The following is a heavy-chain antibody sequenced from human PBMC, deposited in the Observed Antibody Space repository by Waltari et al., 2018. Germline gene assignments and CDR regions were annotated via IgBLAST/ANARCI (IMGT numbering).Heavy chain of an antibody. CDR2: IYSNGIT. D-gene: IGHD6-13*01. CDR3: AKDRGSIWYGGFDY. V-gene: IGHV3-23*03. Sequence: EVRLLDSGGGLVQPGGSLGLACAASGFTFRSYALGWVRQAPGKGLEWVSVIYSNGITYYRDSVKGRFTISRDNSKNTVYLQMNTLRAEDTALYYCAKDRGSIWYGGFDYWGQGTLVTVSS. J-gene: IGHJ4*02. CDR1: GFTFRSYA.